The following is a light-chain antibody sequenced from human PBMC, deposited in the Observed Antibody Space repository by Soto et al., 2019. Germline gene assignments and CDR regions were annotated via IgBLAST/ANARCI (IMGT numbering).Light chain of an antibody. J-gene: IGLJ7*01. V-gene: IGLV2-23*01. CDR3: CSYAGSNTFV. Sequence: QSVLTQPASVSGSPGQSITISCTGTSSHVGSYNLVSWYQQHPGKAPKVMIYEGSKRPSGVSNRFSGSKSGNTASLTISGLQAEDEADYYCCSYAGSNTFVFGTGTQLTVL. CDR2: EGS. CDR1: SSHVGSYNL.